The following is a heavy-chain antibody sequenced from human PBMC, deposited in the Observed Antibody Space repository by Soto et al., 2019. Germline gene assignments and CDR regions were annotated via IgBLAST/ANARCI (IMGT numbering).Heavy chain of an antibody. D-gene: IGHD3-10*01. Sequence: EEQLVESGGGLVQPGGSLRLSCAASGFTFSSYSMNWVRQAPGKGLEWVSFLSSGGTTIYYADSVKGRFTISGDKAKNSLYLQMNSLRDEDTAVYYCVISYCDYWFSLGYWGQGTPVTVSS. CDR1: GFTFSSYS. J-gene: IGHJ4*02. CDR2: LSSGGTTI. CDR3: VISYCDYWFSLGY. V-gene: IGHV3-48*02.